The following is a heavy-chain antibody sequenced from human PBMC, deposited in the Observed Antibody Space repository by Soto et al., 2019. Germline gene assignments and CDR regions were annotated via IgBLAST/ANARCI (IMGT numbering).Heavy chain of an antibody. Sequence: GGSLRLSCAGSGFTLSDHYIDWIRQAPGSGLEWVSYISSSSGTISYANSVKGRFTISRDNAQNSLYLQMTSLRAEDTAVYYCAKDTGDNGWYQYGMDVWGQGTTVTVS. CDR2: ISSSSGTI. CDR3: AKDTGDNGWYQYGMDV. CDR1: GFTLSDHY. V-gene: IGHV3-11*01. D-gene: IGHD6-19*01. J-gene: IGHJ6*02.